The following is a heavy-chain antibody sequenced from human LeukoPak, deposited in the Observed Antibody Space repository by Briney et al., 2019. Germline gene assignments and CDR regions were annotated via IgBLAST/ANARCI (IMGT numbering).Heavy chain of an antibody. D-gene: IGHD3-10*01. CDR3: ARLPYGSGTLFDY. CDR1: GGSISSYY. J-gene: IGHJ4*02. V-gene: IGHV4-59*08. Sequence: SETLSLTCTVPGGSISSYYWSWIRQPPGKGLEWIGYIYYSGSTNYNPSLKSRVTISVDTSKNQFSLKLSSVTAADTAVYYCARLPYGSGTLFDYWGQGTLVTVSS. CDR2: IYYSGST.